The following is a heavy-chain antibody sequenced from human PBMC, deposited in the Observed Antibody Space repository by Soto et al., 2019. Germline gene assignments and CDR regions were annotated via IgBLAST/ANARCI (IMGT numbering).Heavy chain of an antibody. V-gene: IGHV3-48*01. Sequence: GGSLRLSCAASGFTFRNYGMNWVREAPGKGLEWVSYIGIGSSTKYYADSVKGRFTISRDNAKNSLYLQMNSLRAEDTAVYYCARDQLYYNDISGRPLNAFDVWGQGTMVTVSS. CDR1: GFTFRNYG. CDR3: ARDQLYYNDISGRPLNAFDV. J-gene: IGHJ3*01. D-gene: IGHD3-22*01. CDR2: IGIGSSTK.